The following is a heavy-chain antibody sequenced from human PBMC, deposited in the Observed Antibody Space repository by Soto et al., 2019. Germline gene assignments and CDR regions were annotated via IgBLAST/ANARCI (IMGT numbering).Heavy chain of an antibody. Sequence: GGSLRLSCEASGFTFTSDSMTWVRQAPGKGLEWVSSISSHGRDIFYADSVKGRFTISRDNAKDSLHLQMNSLRAEDTAVYYCATYYDILTGALDYGMDVWGQGTAVTVSS. CDR2: ISSHGRDI. V-gene: IGHV3-21*06. J-gene: IGHJ6*02. CDR1: GFTFTSDS. CDR3: ATYYDILTGALDYGMDV. D-gene: IGHD3-9*01.